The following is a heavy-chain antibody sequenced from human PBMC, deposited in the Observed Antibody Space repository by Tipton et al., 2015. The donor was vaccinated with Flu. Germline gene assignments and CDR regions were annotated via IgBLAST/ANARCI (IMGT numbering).Heavy chain of an antibody. CDR1: GGSFSGYY. V-gene: IGHV4-34*01. Sequence: TLSLTCAVYGGSFSGYYWSWIRQPPGKGLEWIGEINHSGSTNYNPSLKSRVTISVDTSKNQFSLKLSSVTAADTAVYYCARSQNVLRFLEWLYLHPWGQGTLVTVSS. CDR2: INHSGST. CDR3: ARSQNVLRFLEWLYLHP. J-gene: IGHJ5*02. D-gene: IGHD3-3*01.